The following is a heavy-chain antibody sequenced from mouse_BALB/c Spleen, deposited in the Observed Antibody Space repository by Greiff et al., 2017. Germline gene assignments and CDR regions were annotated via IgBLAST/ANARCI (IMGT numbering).Heavy chain of an antibody. Sequence: EVKLMESGPGLVKPSQSLSLTCTVTGYSITSDYAWNWIRQFPGNKLEWMGYISYSGSTSYNPSLKSRISITRDTSKNQFFLQLNSVTTEDTATYYCARKWYYAMDYWGQGTSVTVSS. V-gene: IGHV3-2*02. CDR1: GYSITSDYA. CDR2: ISYSGST. J-gene: IGHJ4*01. CDR3: ARKWYYAMDY.